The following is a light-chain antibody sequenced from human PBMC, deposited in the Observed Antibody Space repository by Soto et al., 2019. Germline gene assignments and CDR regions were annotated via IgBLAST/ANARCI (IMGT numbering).Light chain of an antibody. J-gene: IGKJ4*01. CDR2: DAS. V-gene: IGKV3-15*01. CDR3: QQYNNWPLT. CDR1: QSVSND. Sequence: EIVLTQSPATLSVSPGDRATLSCRASQSVSNDLTWFQQKPGQAPRLLIYDASTMATGIPARFSGSGSGTEFTLTISSLQSEDFAIYYCQQYNNWPLTFGGGTKVEIK.